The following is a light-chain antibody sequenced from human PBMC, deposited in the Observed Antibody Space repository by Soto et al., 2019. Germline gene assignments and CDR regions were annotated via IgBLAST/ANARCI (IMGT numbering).Light chain of an antibody. CDR3: QQSYSTPRT. Sequence: DIQMTQSPSSLSASVGGRSTMACRGRQSISSYLNWYQQKPGKAPKLLIYAASSLQSGVPARFSGSGSGTDFTLTISRLQPEDFATYYCQQSYSTPRTFGQGTKVDIK. V-gene: IGKV1-39*01. J-gene: IGKJ1*01. CDR2: AAS. CDR1: QSISSY.